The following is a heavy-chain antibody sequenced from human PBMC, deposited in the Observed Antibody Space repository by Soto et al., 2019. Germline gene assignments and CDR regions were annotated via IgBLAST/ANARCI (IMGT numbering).Heavy chain of an antibody. D-gene: IGHD2-15*01. CDR2: IIPIFGTA. CDR1: GGTFSSYA. J-gene: IGHJ6*02. CDR3: ARDLRIYCSCGSCYSPLYGMDV. V-gene: IGHV1-69*12. Sequence: QVQLVQSGAEVKKPGSSVKVSCKASGGTFSSYAISWVRQAPGQGLEWMGGIIPIFGTANYAQKFQGRVTITADESTSTAYMELSSLRSEDTAVYYCARDLRIYCSCGSCYSPLYGMDVWGQGTTVTVSS.